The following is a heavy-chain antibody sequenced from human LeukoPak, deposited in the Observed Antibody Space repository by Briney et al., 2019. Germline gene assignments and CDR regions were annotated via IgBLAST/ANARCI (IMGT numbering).Heavy chain of an antibody. D-gene: IGHD1-26*01. V-gene: IGHV3-11*05. Sequence: GGSLRLSCAASGFTFSDYYMSWRRQAPGKGLEWLSYISPSTTHTSYADSVKGRFTISRDNTKTLLFLQMNSLRAEDTAVYYCARGGHGAADQWGQGTLVTVSS. CDR3: ARGGHGAADQ. CDR2: ISPSTTHT. J-gene: IGHJ5*02. CDR1: GFTFSDYY.